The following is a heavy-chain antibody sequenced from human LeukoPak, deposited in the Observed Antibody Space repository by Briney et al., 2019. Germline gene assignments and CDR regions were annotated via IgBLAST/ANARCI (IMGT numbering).Heavy chain of an antibody. D-gene: IGHD6-13*01. Sequence: GGSLRLSCAASGFTFNDYAINWVRQAPGKGLEWVSVISGGTGGSTYYADSVKGRFTISRDNSKDTLYLQMNSLRAEDTAVYYCAKRGSSSWTQFDYWGQGTLVTVSS. V-gene: IGHV3-23*01. CDR2: ISGGTGGST. J-gene: IGHJ4*02. CDR3: AKRGSSSWTQFDY. CDR1: GFTFNDYA.